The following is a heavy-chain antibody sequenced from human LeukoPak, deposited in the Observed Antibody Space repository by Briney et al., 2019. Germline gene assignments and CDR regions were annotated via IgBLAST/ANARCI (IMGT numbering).Heavy chain of an antibody. CDR3: ARAQDIVVVVAARAFDI. Sequence: SETLSLTCTVSGGSLSSGGYYWSWIRQHPGTGLEWIGYIYYSGSTYYNPSLKSRVTISVDTSKNQFSLKLSSVTAADTAVYYCARAQDIVVVVAARAFDIWGQGTMVTVSS. CDR2: IYYSGST. CDR1: GGSLSSGGYY. J-gene: IGHJ3*02. V-gene: IGHV4-31*03. D-gene: IGHD2-15*01.